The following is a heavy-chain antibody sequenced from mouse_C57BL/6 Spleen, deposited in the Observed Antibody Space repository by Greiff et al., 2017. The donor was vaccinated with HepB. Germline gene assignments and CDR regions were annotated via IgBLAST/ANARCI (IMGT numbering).Heavy chain of an antibody. J-gene: IGHJ4*01. CDR1: GYTFTSYW. V-gene: IGHV1-52*01. CDR2: IDPSDSET. Sequence: QVQLQQPGAELVRPGSSVKLSCKASGYTFTSYWMHWVKQRPIQGLEWIGNIDPSDSETHYNQKFKDKATLTVDKSSSTAYMQLSSLTSEDSAVYYCARSPYGSSPYYYAMDYWGQGTSVTVSS. D-gene: IGHD1-1*01. CDR3: ARSPYGSSPYYYAMDY.